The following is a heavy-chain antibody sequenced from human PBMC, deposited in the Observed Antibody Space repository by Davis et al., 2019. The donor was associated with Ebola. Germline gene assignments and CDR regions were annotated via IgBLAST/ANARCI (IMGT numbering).Heavy chain of an antibody. Sequence: MPSETLSLTCTVSGGSISSSSYYWGWIRQPPGKGLEWIGCIYYSGSTYYNPSLKSRVTISVDTSKNQFSLKLSSVTAADTAVYYCARHNPARWDYWGQGTLVTVSS. V-gene: IGHV4-39*01. D-gene: IGHD5-24*01. CDR2: IYYSGST. CDR3: ARHNPARWDY. CDR1: GGSISSSSYY. J-gene: IGHJ4*02.